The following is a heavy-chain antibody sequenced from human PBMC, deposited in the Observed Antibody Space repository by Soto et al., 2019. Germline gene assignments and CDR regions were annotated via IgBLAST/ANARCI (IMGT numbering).Heavy chain of an antibody. CDR1: GFTFGDYA. V-gene: IGHV3-49*04. Sequence: GGSLRLSCTASGFTFGDYAMSWVRQAPGKGLEWVGFIRSKAYGGTTEYAASVKGRFTISRDDSKSIAYLQMNSLKTEDTAVYYCTRKSYYYDSSGYSVRLNDYWGQGTLVTVSS. J-gene: IGHJ4*02. CDR3: TRKSYYYDSSGYSVRLNDY. CDR2: IRSKAYGGTT. D-gene: IGHD3-22*01.